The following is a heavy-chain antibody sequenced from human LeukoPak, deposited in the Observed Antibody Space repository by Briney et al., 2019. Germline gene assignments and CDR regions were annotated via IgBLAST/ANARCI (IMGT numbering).Heavy chain of an antibody. CDR1: GGSISDYY. Sequence: SETLSLTCTVSGGSISDYYWSWIRQPPGKGLEWIGWIFGSGSSNYNPSLRSRLTISVDTSTTQSSLKLTYATAADTAVYYCAREKDTGSNHAKIRYDIWGQGTMVTVSS. J-gene: IGHJ3*02. V-gene: IGHV4-59*01. CDR2: IFGSGSS. CDR3: AREKDTGSNHAKIRYDI. D-gene: IGHD1-26*01.